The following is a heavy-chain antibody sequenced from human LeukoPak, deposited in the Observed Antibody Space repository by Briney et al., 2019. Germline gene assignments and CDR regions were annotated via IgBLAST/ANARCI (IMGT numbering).Heavy chain of an antibody. Sequence: RPGGSLRLSCAASGFTFDNYGMSWVRQAPGKGLEWVSGINWNGGSTGYADSVKGRFTISRDNAKNSLYLQMNSLRAEDTALCYCARIDTYYYDSSGYYSAFDIWGQGTIVTVS. J-gene: IGHJ3*02. V-gene: IGHV3-20*04. D-gene: IGHD3-22*01. CDR3: ARIDTYYYDSSGYYSAFDI. CDR2: INWNGGST. CDR1: GFTFDNYG.